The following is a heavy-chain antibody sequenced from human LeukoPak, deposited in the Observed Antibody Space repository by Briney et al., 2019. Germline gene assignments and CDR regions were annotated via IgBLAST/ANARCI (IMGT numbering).Heavy chain of an antibody. CDR2: ISYDGSNK. V-gene: IGHV3-30-3*01. D-gene: IGHD6-6*01. CDR3: ARDRVKSSSSRKGAFDY. J-gene: IGHJ4*02. Sequence: QPGGSLRLSCAASGFTFSSYAMHWVRQAPGKGLEWVAVISYDGSNKYYADSVKGRFTISRDNSKNTLYLQMNSLRAEDTAVYYCARDRVKSSSSRKGAFDYWGQGTLVTVSS. CDR1: GFTFSSYA.